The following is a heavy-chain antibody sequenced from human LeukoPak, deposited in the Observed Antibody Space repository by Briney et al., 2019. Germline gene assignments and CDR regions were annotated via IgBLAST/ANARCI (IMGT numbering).Heavy chain of an antibody. CDR1: GFTFSSYS. Sequence: GGSLRLSCAASGFTFSSYSMNWVRQAPGKGLEWVSSISSSSSYIYYADSVKGRFTISRDNAKNSLYLQMNSLRAEDTAVYYCARDSYYYDSSGYYYRQPYYYYGMDVWGQGTTVTVSS. D-gene: IGHD3-22*01. CDR3: ARDSYYYDSSGYYYRQPYYYYGMDV. J-gene: IGHJ6*02. V-gene: IGHV3-21*01. CDR2: ISSSSSYI.